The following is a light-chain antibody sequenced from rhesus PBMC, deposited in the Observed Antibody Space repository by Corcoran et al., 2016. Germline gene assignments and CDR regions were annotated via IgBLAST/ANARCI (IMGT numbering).Light chain of an antibody. CDR2: AAS. V-gene: IGKV1-43*02. Sequence: DIQMTQSPSSLSASVGDRVTITCRASQGISTYLNWYQQKPGKAPKRLIYAASSLESGVPSRFSGSGSWTDFTLTISSLQPEDFATYSFLQYNSDPYSFGQGTKVEIK. CDR1: QGISTY. J-gene: IGKJ2*01. CDR3: LQYNSDPYS.